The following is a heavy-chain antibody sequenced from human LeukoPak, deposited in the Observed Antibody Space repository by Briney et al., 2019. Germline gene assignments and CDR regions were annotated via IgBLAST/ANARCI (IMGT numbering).Heavy chain of an antibody. CDR3: ARDSYYGSGSRAGVYYFDC. Sequence: GGSLRLSCAASGFTFSSYAMHWVRQAPGKGLEWVTIISNDGGNKYYAESVKGRFTIFRDNSKNTLYLQMNSLRVEDTAVYYCARDSYYGSGSRAGVYYFDCWGQGTLVTVSS. J-gene: IGHJ4*02. V-gene: IGHV3-30-3*01. CDR2: ISNDGGNK. D-gene: IGHD3-10*01. CDR1: GFTFSSYA.